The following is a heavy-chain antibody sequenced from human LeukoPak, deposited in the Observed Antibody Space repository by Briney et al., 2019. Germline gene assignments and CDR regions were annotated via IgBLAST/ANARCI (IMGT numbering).Heavy chain of an antibody. V-gene: IGHV4-59*06. CDR3: ATLHSSGSFFT. CDR1: GGSISTYY. J-gene: IGHJ5*02. CDR2: IYYSGST. Sequence: SETLSLTCTVSGGSISTYYWSWIRQHPGKGLEWIGYIYYSGSTYYNPSLKSRVIISLDTSKNQFSLKLSSVTAADTAVYYCATLHSSGSFFTWGQGTLVTVSS. D-gene: IGHD1-26*01.